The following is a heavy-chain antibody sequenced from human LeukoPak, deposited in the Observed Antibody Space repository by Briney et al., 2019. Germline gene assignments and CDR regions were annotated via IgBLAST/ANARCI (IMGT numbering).Heavy chain of an antibody. CDR2: IIPIFGTA. V-gene: IGHV1-69*13. CDR3: ARGGLLWFGELLQDNWFDP. J-gene: IGHJ5*02. Sequence: GASVKVSCKASGYTFTGYYMHWVRQAPGQGLEWMGGIIPIFGTANYAQKFQGRVTITADESTSTAYMELSSLRSEDTAVYYCARGGLLWFGELLQDNWFDPWGQGTLVTVSS. D-gene: IGHD3-10*01. CDR1: GYTFTGYY.